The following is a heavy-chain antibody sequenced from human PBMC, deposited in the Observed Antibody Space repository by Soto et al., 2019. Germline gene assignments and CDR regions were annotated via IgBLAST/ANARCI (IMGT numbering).Heavy chain of an antibody. J-gene: IGHJ4*02. Sequence: QLQLQESGPGLVNPSQTLSLACTVSGGSFSSGGYYWSWIRQLPGKGLEWIGYIYYSGSTYYNPSLKSRFTISLGTSKNQFSLKLSSVTAADTAVYYCGSATSFSGHHGYWGQRTLVTVSS. V-gene: IGHV4-31*03. CDR3: GSATSFSGHHGY. CDR2: IYYSGST. D-gene: IGHD2-8*02. CDR1: GGSFSSGGYY.